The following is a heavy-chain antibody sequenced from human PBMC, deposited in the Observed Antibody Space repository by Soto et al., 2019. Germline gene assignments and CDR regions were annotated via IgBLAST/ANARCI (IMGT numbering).Heavy chain of an antibody. V-gene: IGHV4-59*13. CDR3: ARGKYSGSYYDWFDP. CDR2: IYYSGST. D-gene: IGHD1-26*01. J-gene: IGHJ5*02. Sequence: SDTLSLTCIVSGGSIGRYYWSWIRQPPGKGLEWIGYIYYSGSTNYNPSLKSRVTISVDTSKNQFSLKLSSVTAADTAVYYCARGKYSGSYYDWFDPWGQGTLVTVSS. CDR1: GGSIGRYY.